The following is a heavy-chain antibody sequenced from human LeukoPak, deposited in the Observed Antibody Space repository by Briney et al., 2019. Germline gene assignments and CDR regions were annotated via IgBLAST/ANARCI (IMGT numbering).Heavy chain of an antibody. D-gene: IGHD5-24*01. CDR3: ARNRDGYNSFDY. CDR1: GGSISSSNW. J-gene: IGHJ4*02. V-gene: IGHV4-31*11. CDR2: IYYSGSS. Sequence: PSETLSLTCAVSGGSISSSNWWSWIRQHPGKGLEWIGYIYYSGSSYYNPSLRSRVTISVDTSKNHFSLKLSSVTAADTAVYYCARNRDGYNSFDYWGQGTLVTVSS.